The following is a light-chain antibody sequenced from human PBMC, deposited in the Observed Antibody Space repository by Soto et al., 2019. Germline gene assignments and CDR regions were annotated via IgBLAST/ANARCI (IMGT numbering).Light chain of an antibody. CDR2: AAS. CDR3: QQYNSAPP. Sequence: DIQMTQSPSSLSTSVGDRVTITCRASQGISNYLAWYQQKPGKVPKFLIYAASTLQSGVPSRFSGSGSETDINITISSLPPDVAAPYYCQQYNSAPPFGQGTKVEIK. J-gene: IGKJ1*01. CDR1: QGISNY. V-gene: IGKV1-27*01.